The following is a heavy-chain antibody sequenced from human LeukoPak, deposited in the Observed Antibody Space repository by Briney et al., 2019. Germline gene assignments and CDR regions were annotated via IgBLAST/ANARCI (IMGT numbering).Heavy chain of an antibody. CDR3: ARGHRVSPAFDY. J-gene: IGHJ4*02. D-gene: IGHD2-2*01. V-gene: IGHV1-2*02. CDR2: IDPKSGAT. CDR1: GYTFTGYY. Sequence: ASVKVSCKASGYTFTGYYMHWVRQAPGQGLEWMAWIDPKSGATNYAQRFQGRVTMTRDTSIITAYMELSRLRSDDTAVYYCARGHRVSPAFDYWGQGTLVTVSS.